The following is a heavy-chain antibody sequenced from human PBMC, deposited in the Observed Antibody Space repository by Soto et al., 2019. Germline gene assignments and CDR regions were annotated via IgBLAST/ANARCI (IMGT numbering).Heavy chain of an antibody. CDR3: ARARYQLLHPYYYGMDV. V-gene: IGHV4-59*01. CDR1: GGSLSSYY. D-gene: IGHD2-2*01. J-gene: IGHJ6*02. Sequence: SDTPSLTCTVSGGSLSSYYWSWIRQSPGKGLEWIGYIHYSGSTKSNPSLKSRVTISVDTSRNQVSLKLSSVTAADSAVYFCARARYQLLHPYYYGMDVWGQGTTVTVSS. CDR2: IHYSGST.